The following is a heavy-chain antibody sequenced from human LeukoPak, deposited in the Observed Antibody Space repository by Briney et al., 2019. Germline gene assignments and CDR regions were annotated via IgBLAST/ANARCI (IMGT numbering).Heavy chain of an antibody. CDR3: ARGRGWIDP. CDR1: GFTFTNNW. J-gene: IGHJ5*02. V-gene: IGHV3-7*01. D-gene: IGHD5-24*01. CDR2: VNEDGSEK. Sequence: GVSLRLSCAASGFTFTNNWMTWFRQAPGKGLEWVANVNEDGSEKNYVDSVKGRFTISRDNAKNSVYLQMNNLRVEETAVYYCARGRGWIDPWGQGTLVTVSS.